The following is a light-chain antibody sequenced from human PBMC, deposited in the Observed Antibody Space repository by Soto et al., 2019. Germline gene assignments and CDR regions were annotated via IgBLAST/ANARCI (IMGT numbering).Light chain of an antibody. Sequence: EIVLAQSPGTVSLSPGERATLSCRASQSVSSSYLAWYQQKSGQAPRLLIYDASNRATGIPARFSGSGSETDFTLTISSLEPEDFALYYCQQYVVGSTLTFGRGTRLEIK. V-gene: IGKV3-20*01. J-gene: IGKJ5*01. CDR2: DAS. CDR3: QQYVVGSTLT. CDR1: QSVSSSY.